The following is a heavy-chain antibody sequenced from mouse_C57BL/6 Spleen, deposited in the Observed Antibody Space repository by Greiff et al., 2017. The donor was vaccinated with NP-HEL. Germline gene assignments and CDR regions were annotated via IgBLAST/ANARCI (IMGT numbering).Heavy chain of an antibody. CDR2: IYPRDGST. J-gene: IGHJ4*01. Sequence: VQLQQSGPELVKPGASVKLSCKASGYTFTSYYINWVKQRPGQGLEWIGWIYPRDGSTKYNEKFKGKATLTVDTSSSTAYMELLSLTSEDSAVYFCERLVRDAMDDWGQGTTVTVSS. V-gene: IGHV1-85*01. CDR3: ERLVRDAMDD. D-gene: IGHD2-10*02. CDR1: GYTFTSYY.